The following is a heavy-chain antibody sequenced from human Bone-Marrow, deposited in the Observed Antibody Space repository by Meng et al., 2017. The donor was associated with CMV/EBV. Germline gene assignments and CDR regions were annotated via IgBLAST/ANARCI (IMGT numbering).Heavy chain of an antibody. CDR2: IYFSGST. D-gene: IGHD2-21*01. V-gene: IGHV4-59*01. CDR1: GGSISSYY. Sequence: SETLSLTCTVSGGSISSYYWSWIRQPPGKGLEWIGYIYFSGSTNYNPSLKSRVTISVDTSKNQFSLKLSSVTAADTAVYYCARNGGDDAFDIWGQGTMVTVSS. CDR3: ARNGGDDAFDI. J-gene: IGHJ3*02.